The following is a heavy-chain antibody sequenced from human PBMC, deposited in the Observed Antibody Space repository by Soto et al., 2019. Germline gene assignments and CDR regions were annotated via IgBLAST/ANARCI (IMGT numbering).Heavy chain of an antibody. J-gene: IGHJ6*02. CDR3: ARDPAAMVTTESYYYYGMDV. Sequence: QVQLVQSGAEVKKPGSSVKVSCKASGGTFSSYAISWVRQAPGQGLEWMGGIIPIFGTANYAQKFQGRVTITADESTSTAYMELSSLRSEDTALYYCARDPAAMVTTESYYYYGMDVWGQGTTVTVSS. CDR1: GGTFSSYA. CDR2: IIPIFGTA. D-gene: IGHD5-18*01. V-gene: IGHV1-69*12.